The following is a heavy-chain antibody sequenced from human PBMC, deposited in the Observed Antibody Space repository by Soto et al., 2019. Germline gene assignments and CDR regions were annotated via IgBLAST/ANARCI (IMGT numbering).Heavy chain of an antibody. Sequence: SETLSLTCTVSGGSISSGGYYWSWIRQHPGKGLEWFGYIYYSGSTYYNPSLKSRVTISVDTSKNQFSLKLSSMTAADTAVYYCARESSESSSWYGYYYYYGMDVWGQGTTVTVSS. J-gene: IGHJ6*02. V-gene: IGHV4-31*03. D-gene: IGHD6-13*01. CDR1: GGSISSGGYY. CDR3: ARESSESSSWYGYYYYYGMDV. CDR2: IYYSGST.